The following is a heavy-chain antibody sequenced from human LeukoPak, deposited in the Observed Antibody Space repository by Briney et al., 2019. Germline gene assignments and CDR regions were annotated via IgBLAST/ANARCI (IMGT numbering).Heavy chain of an antibody. Sequence: GESLKISCKGSGYRFTSFWIGWVRQMPGKGLEWMGIIYPGDSDTRYSPSFQGQVTISADKSISTAYLQWSSLQASDTAMYYCATVPRIPAVGNTEYFQYWGQGTLVTVSS. J-gene: IGHJ1*01. CDR3: ATVPRIPAVGNTEYFQY. D-gene: IGHD6-13*01. CDR1: GYRFTSFW. V-gene: IGHV5-51*01. CDR2: IYPGDSDT.